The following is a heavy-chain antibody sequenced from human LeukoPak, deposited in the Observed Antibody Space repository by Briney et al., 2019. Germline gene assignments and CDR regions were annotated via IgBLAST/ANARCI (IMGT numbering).Heavy chain of an antibody. D-gene: IGHD3-10*01. CDR2: IRYDGDNK. V-gene: IGHV3-30*02. CDR1: AFTFSSYG. Sequence: GSLRLSCAASAFTFSSYGMHWVRQTPGKGLEWVAFIRYDGDNKYYADSVKGRFTISRDNSKNTLYLQMNSLRPEDTAVYYCAKGAYYGSGRESYYYYIDVWGRGTTVTISS. CDR3: AKGAYYGSGRESYYYYIDV. J-gene: IGHJ6*03.